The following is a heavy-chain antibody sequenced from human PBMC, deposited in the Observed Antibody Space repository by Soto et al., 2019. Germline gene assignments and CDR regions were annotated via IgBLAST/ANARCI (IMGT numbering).Heavy chain of an antibody. Sequence: SETLSLTCTVSGGSISSYYWSWIRQPPGKGLEWIGYIYYSGSTNYNPSLKSRVTISVDTSKNQFSLKLSSVTAADTAVYYCARAQLYYYDSSGYKAFDYWGQGTLVTVSS. CDR1: GGSISSYY. V-gene: IGHV4-59*08. J-gene: IGHJ4*02. CDR3: ARAQLYYYDSSGYKAFDY. CDR2: IYYSGST. D-gene: IGHD3-22*01.